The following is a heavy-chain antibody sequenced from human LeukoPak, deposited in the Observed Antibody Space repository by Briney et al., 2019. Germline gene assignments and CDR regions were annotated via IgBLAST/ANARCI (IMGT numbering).Heavy chain of an antibody. CDR1: GGSISSSNW. D-gene: IGHD5-18*01. J-gene: IGHJ4*02. CDR3: ARNVRGSSYGYLGY. Sequence: PSETLSLTCAVSGGSISSSNWWSWVRQPPGKGLEWIGEIYHSGSTNYNSSLKSRVTISVDKSKNQFSLKLSSVTAADTAVYYCARNVRGSSYGYLGYWGQGTLVTVSS. V-gene: IGHV4-4*02. CDR2: IYHSGST.